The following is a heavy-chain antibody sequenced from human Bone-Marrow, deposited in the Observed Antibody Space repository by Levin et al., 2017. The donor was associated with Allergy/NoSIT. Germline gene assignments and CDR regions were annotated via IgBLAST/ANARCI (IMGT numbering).Heavy chain of an antibody. J-gene: IGHJ3*02. Sequence: GGSLRLSCAASGFTFSSYWMHWVRQAPGKGLVWVSRINSDGSSTSYADSVKGRFTISRDNAKNTLYLQMNSLRAEDTAVYYCTRPPRQTCAYDAFDIWGQGTMVTVSS. CDR2: INSDGSST. CDR3: TRPPRQTCAYDAFDI. CDR1: GFTFSSYW. V-gene: IGHV3-74*01.